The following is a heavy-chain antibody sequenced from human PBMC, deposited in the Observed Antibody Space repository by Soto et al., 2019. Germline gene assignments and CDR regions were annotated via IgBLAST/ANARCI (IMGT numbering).Heavy chain of an antibody. CDR3: ARYDSSGYYWPYYYYGMDV. CDR1: GFTLTTYA. CDR2: ISGSGGTA. D-gene: IGHD3-22*01. J-gene: IGHJ6*02. V-gene: IGHV3-23*01. Sequence: PGGSLRLSCAASGFTLTTYAMSWVRQAPGKGLEWVSSISGSGGTAYNVDSVKGRFTISRDNSKNTMYLQMNSLRAEDTAVYYCARYDSSGYYWPYYYYGMDVWGQGTTVTVSS.